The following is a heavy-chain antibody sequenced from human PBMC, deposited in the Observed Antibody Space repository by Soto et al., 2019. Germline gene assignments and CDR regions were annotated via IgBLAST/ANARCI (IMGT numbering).Heavy chain of an antibody. Sequence: QTGGSLSLSCVASGFTFIGSAMHWVRQASGKGLEWVGRIRSKANSYATTYAASVKGRFTISRDDSENTAYLQMNSLKTEDTAVYYCTTPGSDSIAVMGFGGWGQGTLVTVSS. V-gene: IGHV3-73*01. CDR2: IRSKANSYAT. D-gene: IGHD6-19*01. J-gene: IGHJ4*02. CDR3: TTPGSDSIAVMGFGG. CDR1: GFTFIGSA.